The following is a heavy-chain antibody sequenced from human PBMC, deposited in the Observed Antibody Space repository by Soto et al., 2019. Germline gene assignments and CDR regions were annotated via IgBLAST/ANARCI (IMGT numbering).Heavy chain of an antibody. CDR3: ARDXGYCSGGSCGGGYGMDV. V-gene: IGHV4-61*01. CDR2: IYYSGST. Sequence: PSETLSLTCTVSGGSVSSGSYYWSWIRQPPGKGLEWIGYIYYSGSTNYNPSLKSRVTISVDTSKNQFSLKLSSVTAADTAVYYCARDXGYCSGGSCGGGYGMDVWGQGTTVTVSS. CDR1: GGSVSSGSYY. D-gene: IGHD2-15*01. J-gene: IGHJ6*02.